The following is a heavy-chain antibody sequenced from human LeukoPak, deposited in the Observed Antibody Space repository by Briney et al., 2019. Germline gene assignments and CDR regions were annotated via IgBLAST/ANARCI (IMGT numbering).Heavy chain of an antibody. CDR1: GFTFSSYA. J-gene: IGHJ4*02. CDR2: ISGSGGST. CDR3: AKEDYGSGSYYDFGATLYFDY. V-gene: IGHV3-23*01. D-gene: IGHD3-10*01. Sequence: GGSLRLSCAASGFTFSSYAMSWVRQAPGKGLEWVSAISGSGGSTYYADSVKGRFTISRDNSKNTLYLQMNSLRAEDTAVYYCAKEDYGSGSYYDFGATLYFDYWGQGTLVTVSS.